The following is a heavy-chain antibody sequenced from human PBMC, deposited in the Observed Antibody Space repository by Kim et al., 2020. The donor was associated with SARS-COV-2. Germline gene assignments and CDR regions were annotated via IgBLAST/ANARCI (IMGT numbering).Heavy chain of an antibody. J-gene: IGHJ5*02. Sequence: SETLSLTCTVSGGSISSISYYWVWIRHPPGKGLEWIGSIYYSGSTYYNPSLKSRVTISVDTSKNQFSLKLSTVTAADTAVYYCARHEDGVLLWFGGGFDPWGQGTLVTVSS. CDR1: GGSISSISYY. CDR3: ARHEDGVLLWFGGGFDP. D-gene: IGHD3-10*01. CDR2: IYYSGST. V-gene: IGHV4-39*01.